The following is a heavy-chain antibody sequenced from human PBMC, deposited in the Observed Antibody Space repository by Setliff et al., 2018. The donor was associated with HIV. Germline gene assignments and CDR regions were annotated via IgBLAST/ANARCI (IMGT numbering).Heavy chain of an antibody. CDR2: IRSMREGGPT. J-gene: IGHJ5*02. CDR1: GFAFSPAW. D-gene: IGHD3-10*01. Sequence: GGSLRLSCAGSGFAFSPAWMTWVRQAPGKGLEWIGRIRSMREGGPTDYAAPVNGRFTISRDDSKNMVYLQMNSLTTEDTGIYYCTAGHYGPNPWGQGTPVTVSS. V-gene: IGHV3-15*01. CDR3: TAGHYGPNP.